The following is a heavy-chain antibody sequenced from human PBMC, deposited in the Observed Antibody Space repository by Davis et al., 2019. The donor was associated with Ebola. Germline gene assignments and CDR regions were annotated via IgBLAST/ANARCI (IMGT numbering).Heavy chain of an antibody. V-gene: IGHV3-20*04. D-gene: IGHD4-17*01. CDR2: IHWTGGGT. Sequence: PAESLTLSCAASGFTSADYCMSWVRQAPGEGLEWVSGIHWTGGGTGYADSVKGRFTLSRDHAKNSLYLQMNSLRAEDTALYYCARSHGDYLVSWYFDLWGRGTLVTVSS. CDR1: GFTSADYC. J-gene: IGHJ2*01. CDR3: ARSHGDYLVSWYFDL.